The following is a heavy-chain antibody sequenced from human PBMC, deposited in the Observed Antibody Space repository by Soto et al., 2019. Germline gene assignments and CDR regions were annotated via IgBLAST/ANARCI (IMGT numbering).Heavy chain of an antibody. CDR2: INHTGRT. J-gene: IGHJ5*02. D-gene: IGHD3-3*01. CDR1: GGSVNGYY. V-gene: IGHV4-34*02. Sequence: QVHLQQRGAGLLKPSETLSLTCAVYGGSVNGYYWNWIRQPPGKGLEWIGEINHTGRTHYNPFLKIRANKSVDTSNIQFTPSSSSVIAADTAIYYCATRITVFGLLLPPFDPWGQGTQVTVYS. CDR3: ATRITVFGLLLPPFDP.